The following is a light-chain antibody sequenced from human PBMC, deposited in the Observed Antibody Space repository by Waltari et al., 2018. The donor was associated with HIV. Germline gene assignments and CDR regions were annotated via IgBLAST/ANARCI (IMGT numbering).Light chain of an antibody. CDR3: SSFTTSNYLL. J-gene: IGLJ2*01. CDR1: SSDVGAYDF. V-gene: IGLV2-14*01. Sequence: QSALTKPASVSGSPGQSITVSSTGNSSDVGAYDFVSWYQPTPGTAPKLLIYEVSYLPSGISNRFSGSKSGNTASLTISGLQTEDEADYYCSSFTTSNYLLFGGGTKVTVL. CDR2: EVS.